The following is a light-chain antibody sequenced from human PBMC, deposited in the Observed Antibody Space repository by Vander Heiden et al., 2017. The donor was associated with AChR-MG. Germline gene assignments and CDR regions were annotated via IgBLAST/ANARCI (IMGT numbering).Light chain of an antibody. V-gene: IGKV1D-13*01. CDR3: QQFNNYPLT. Sequence: AIQLTPSPSSLSASVGDRVTITCRASQGISRSLAWYQQKPGKGPKFLSYDASILESGVPSRFSGSGSGTHFTFTISSLQPEDFATYYCQQFNNYPLTFGGGTKVEIK. CDR1: QGISRS. J-gene: IGKJ4*01. CDR2: DAS.